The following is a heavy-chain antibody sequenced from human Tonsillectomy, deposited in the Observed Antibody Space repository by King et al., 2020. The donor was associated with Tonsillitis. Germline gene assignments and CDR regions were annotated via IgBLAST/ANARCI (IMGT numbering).Heavy chain of an antibody. CDR2: ISSSSSYI. D-gene: IGHD1-26*01. CDR1: GFTFSSYS. V-gene: IGHV3-21*01. CDR3: ARGGATHQGAFDY. J-gene: IGHJ4*02. Sequence: VQLVESGGGLVKPGGSLRLSCAASGFTFSSYSMNWVRQAPGKGLEWVSSISSSSSYIYYADSVKGRFTISRDNAKNSLYLQMNSLRAEDTAVYYCARGGATHQGAFDYWGQGTLVTVSS.